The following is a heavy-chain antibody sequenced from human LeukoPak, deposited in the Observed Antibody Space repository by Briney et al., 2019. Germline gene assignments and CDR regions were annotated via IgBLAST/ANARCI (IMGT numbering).Heavy chain of an antibody. CDR1: GASVSSGSYY. J-gene: IGHJ4*02. CDR2: IFYIGST. V-gene: IGHV4-61*01. CDR3: ARDPGVTTGTYYFDS. D-gene: IGHD1-1*01. Sequence: SETLSLTCTVSGASVSSGSYYWTWIRQPPGKGLEWIGYIFYIGSTNYNPSLESRVTISFDTSKNQFSLKLTSVTAADTAVYYCARDPGVTTGTYYFDSWGQGSLVTVSS.